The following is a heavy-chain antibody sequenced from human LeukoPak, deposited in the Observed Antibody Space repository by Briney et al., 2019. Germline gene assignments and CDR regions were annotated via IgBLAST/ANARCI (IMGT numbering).Heavy chain of an antibody. CDR1: GFTFSSYA. CDR3: AKREDYYGSGSENWFDP. V-gene: IGHV3-23*01. D-gene: IGHD3-10*01. J-gene: IGHJ5*02. Sequence: GGSLRLSCAASGFTFSSYAMSWVRQAPGKGLEWVSAIRGSDGTTYSADSVKGRFTISRDNSKNTLYLQMNSLRAEDTAVYYCAKREDYYGSGSENWFDPWGQGTLVTVSS. CDR2: IRGSDGTT.